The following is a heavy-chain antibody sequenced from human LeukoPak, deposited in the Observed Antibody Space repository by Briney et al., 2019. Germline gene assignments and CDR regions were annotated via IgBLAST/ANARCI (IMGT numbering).Heavy chain of an antibody. V-gene: IGHV3-30*18. Sequence: GGSLRLSCAASGFTFSSYGMHWVRQAPGKGLEWVAVISYDGSNKYYADSVKGRFTISRDNSKNTLYLQMNSLRAEDTAVYYCAKDSAVVAAAEYFQHWGQGTLVTVSS. J-gene: IGHJ1*01. CDR1: GFTFSSYG. CDR2: ISYDGSNK. D-gene: IGHD2-15*01. CDR3: AKDSAVVAAAEYFQH.